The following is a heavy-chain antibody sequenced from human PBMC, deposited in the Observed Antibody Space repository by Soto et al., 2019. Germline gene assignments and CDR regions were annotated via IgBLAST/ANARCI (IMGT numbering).Heavy chain of an antibody. V-gene: IGHV3-11*06. J-gene: IGHJ4*02. Sequence: QVQLVESGGGLVKPGGSLRLSCAASRFTFSDYYMNWIRQAPGKGLEWVSYISSSSSYTNYADSVKGRLTISRDNAKNSVYLQMNSLRAEDTAMYYCARAFFVGSGEYYFDYWGQGTLVTVSS. CDR2: ISSSSSYT. CDR1: RFTFSDYY. D-gene: IGHD3-10*01. CDR3: ARAFFVGSGEYYFDY.